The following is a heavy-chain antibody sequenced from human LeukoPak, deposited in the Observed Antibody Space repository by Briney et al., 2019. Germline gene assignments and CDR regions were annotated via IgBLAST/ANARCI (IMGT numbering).Heavy chain of an antibody. V-gene: IGHV4-34*01. CDR1: GFTFSSYW. J-gene: IGHJ5*02. CDR2: INHSGST. CDR3: AREKPLYSGYDWGYNWFDP. D-gene: IGHD5-12*01. Sequence: PGGSLRLSCAASGFTFSSYWMHWIRQPPGKGLEWIGEINHSGSTNYNPSLKSRVTISVDTSKNQFSLKLSSVTAADTAVYYCAREKPLYSGYDWGYNWFDPWGQGTLVTVSS.